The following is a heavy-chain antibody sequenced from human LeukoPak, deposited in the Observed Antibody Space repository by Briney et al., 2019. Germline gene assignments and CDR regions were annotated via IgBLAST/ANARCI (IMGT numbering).Heavy chain of an antibody. CDR1: GFTVSSNY. CDR2: IYTGGST. CDR3: ARSIQLWEPFDY. D-gene: IGHD5-18*01. J-gene: IGHJ4*02. Sequence: GGSLRLSCAASGFTVSSNYMWWVRQAPGKGLEWVSVIYTGGSTYYADSVKGRFTISRDNSKNTLYLQMNSLRAEDTAVYYCARSIQLWEPFDYWGQGTLVTVSS. V-gene: IGHV3-53*01.